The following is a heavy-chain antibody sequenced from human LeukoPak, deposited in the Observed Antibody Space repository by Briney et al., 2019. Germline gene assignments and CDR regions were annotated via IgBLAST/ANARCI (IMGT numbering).Heavy chain of an antibody. CDR1: GYTFTSYY. CDR2: INPNSGGT. CDR3: ATSDDILTGYYNGYFQH. D-gene: IGHD3-9*01. J-gene: IGHJ1*01. Sequence: ASVKVSCKASGYTFTSYYMHWVRQAPGQGLEWMGWINPNSGGTNYAQKFQGRVTMTRDTSISTAYMELSRLRSDDTAVYYCATSDDILTGYYNGYFQHWGQGTLVTVSS. V-gene: IGHV1-2*02.